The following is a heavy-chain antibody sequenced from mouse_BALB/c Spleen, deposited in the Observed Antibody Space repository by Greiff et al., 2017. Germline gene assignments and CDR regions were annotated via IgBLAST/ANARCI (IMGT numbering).Heavy chain of an antibody. Sequence: EVMLVESGGGLVKPGGSLKLSCAASGFTFSDYYMYWVRQTPEKRLEWVATISDGGSYTYYPDSVKGRFTISRDNAKNNLYLQMSSLKSEDTAMYYCARGEETTGFAYWGQGTLVTVSA. CDR2: ISDGGSYT. CDR1: GFTFSDYY. J-gene: IGHJ3*01. D-gene: IGHD2-12*01. CDR3: ARGEETTGFAY. V-gene: IGHV5-4*02.